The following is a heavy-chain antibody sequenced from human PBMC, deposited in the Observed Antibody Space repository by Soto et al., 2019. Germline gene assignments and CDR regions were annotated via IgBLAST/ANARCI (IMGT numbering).Heavy chain of an antibody. Sequence: ASVKVSCKASGYTFTSYGISWVRQAPGQGLEWMGWINSYNGNTNYAQKLQGRVTMTTDTSTSTAYMELRSLRSDDTAVYYCTKDRFSRGWRSPFDYWGQGPLVTVSS. CDR1: GYTFTSYG. J-gene: IGHJ4*02. CDR3: TKDRFSRGWRSPFDY. CDR2: INSYNGNT. D-gene: IGHD6-19*01. V-gene: IGHV1-18*01.